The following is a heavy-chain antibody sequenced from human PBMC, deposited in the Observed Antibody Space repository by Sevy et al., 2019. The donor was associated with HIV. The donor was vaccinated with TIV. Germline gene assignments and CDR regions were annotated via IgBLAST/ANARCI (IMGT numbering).Heavy chain of an antibody. V-gene: IGHV4-59*01. CDR3: ARVPCSSTSCYGYYFDY. J-gene: IGHJ4*02. CDR1: GGSISGYY. CDR2: IYYSGST. D-gene: IGHD2-2*01. Sequence: SETLSLTCTVSGGSISGYYWSWIRQPPGKGLEWIEYIYYSGSTDYNPSLKSRVTISVDTSKNQFSLKLSSVTAADTAVYYCARVPCSSTSCYGYYFDYWGQGTLVTVSS.